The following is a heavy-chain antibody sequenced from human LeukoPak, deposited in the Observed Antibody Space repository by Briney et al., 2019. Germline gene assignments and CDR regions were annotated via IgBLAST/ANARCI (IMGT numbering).Heavy chain of an antibody. CDR3: ARTFWSGYPYFDY. D-gene: IGHD3-3*01. CDR2: IYHSGST. Sequence: SETLSLTCTVSGGSISSGGYYWSWIRQPPGKGLEWIGYIYHSGSTYYNPSLKSRVTISVDRSKNQFSLKLSSVTAADTAVYYCARTFWSGYPYFDYWGQGTLVTVSS. J-gene: IGHJ4*02. V-gene: IGHV4-30-2*01. CDR1: GGSISSGGYY.